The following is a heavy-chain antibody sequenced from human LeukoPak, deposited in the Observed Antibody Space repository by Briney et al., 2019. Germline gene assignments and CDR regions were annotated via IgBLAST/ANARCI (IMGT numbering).Heavy chain of an antibody. J-gene: IGHJ4*02. CDR1: GGSISSYY. CDR2: IYTSGST. D-gene: IGHD2-2*02. V-gene: IGHV4-4*07. Sequence: PSETLSLTCTVSGGSISSYYWSWIRQPAGKGLEWIGRIYTSGSTNYNPSLKSQVTMSVDTSKNQFSLKLSSVTAADTAVYYCARESLGYCSSTSCYTVFDYWGQGTLVTVSS. CDR3: ARESLGYCSSTSCYTVFDY.